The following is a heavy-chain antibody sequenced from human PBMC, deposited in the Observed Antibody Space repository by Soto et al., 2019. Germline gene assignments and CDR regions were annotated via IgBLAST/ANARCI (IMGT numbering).Heavy chain of an antibody. V-gene: IGHV1-3*01. CDR2: INAGNGNT. Sequence: QRLEWMGWINAGNGNTKYSQKFQGRVTITRDTSASTAYMELSSLRSEDTAVYYCASTGIAAAALLSGTYYYYYVMDVWGQGTTVTVSS. J-gene: IGHJ6*02. D-gene: IGHD6-13*01. CDR3: ASTGIAAAALLSGTYYYYYVMDV.